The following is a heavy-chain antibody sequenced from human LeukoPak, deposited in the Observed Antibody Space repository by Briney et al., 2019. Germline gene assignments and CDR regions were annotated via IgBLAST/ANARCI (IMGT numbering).Heavy chain of an antibody. J-gene: IGHJ5*02. CDR3: TRDSGTYNWLDP. CDR1: GFTFSGSA. V-gene: IGHV3-73*01. Sequence: GGSLRLSCAASGFTFSGSAIHWVRQSFGKGLEWIGHIDKEKNSYATASAYAVSVEGRFTVSRDDSKNMAFLQMSGLKTEDTALYFCTRDSGTYNWLDPWGQGALVTVSS. CDR2: IDKEKNSYATAS. D-gene: IGHD1-26*01.